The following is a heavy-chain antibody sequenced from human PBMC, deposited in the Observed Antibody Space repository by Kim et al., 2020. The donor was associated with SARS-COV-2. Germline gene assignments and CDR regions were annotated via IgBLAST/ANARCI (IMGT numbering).Heavy chain of an antibody. V-gene: IGHV4-31*03. J-gene: IGHJ5*02. Sequence: SETLSLTCTVSGGSISSGGYYWSWIRQHPGKGLEWIGYIYYSGSTYYNPSLKSRVTISVDTSKNQFSLKLSSVTAADTAVYYCAREGVDGYNPIWFDPWGQGTLVTVSS. CDR3: AREGVDGYNPIWFDP. CDR2: IYYSGST. D-gene: IGHD5-12*01. CDR1: GGSISSGGYY.